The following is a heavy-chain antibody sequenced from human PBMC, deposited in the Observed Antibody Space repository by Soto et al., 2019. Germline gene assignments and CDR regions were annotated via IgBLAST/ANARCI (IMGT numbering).Heavy chain of an antibody. CDR2: INAGNGNT. J-gene: IGHJ4*02. V-gene: IGHV1-3*01. D-gene: IGHD2-21*02. CDR3: ARSIVVVTALDY. CDR1: GYSFTSYA. Sequence: ASVEVACKASGYSFTSYAIDWVRQDHGKRLEWMGWINAGNGNTKYSQKFQGRVTITRDTSASTAYMELSSLRSEDTALYYCARSIVVVTALDYWGQGTLVTVSS.